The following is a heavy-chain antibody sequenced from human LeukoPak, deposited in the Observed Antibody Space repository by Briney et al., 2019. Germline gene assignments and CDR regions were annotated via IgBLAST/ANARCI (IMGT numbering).Heavy chain of an antibody. D-gene: IGHD3-10*01. J-gene: IGHJ4*02. CDR1: GFPLRNFS. Sequence: GALRLSCSASGFPLRNFSMHLVRQASGKGLEWVAFIRYYGSNKNYPDSVKGRFTISRDNSKNTLYLQMNSLRAEDTAVYYCAKDHSNALLRFGEVIRKTRDGYFDYWGQGTLVTVSS. V-gene: IGHV3-30*02. CDR3: AKDHSNALLRFGEVIRKTRDGYFDY. CDR2: IRYYGSNK.